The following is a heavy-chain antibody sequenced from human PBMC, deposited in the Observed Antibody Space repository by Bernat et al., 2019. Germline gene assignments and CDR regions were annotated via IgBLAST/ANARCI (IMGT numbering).Heavy chain of an antibody. Sequence: QLQLQESGPGLVKPSETLSLTCTVSGGSISSSSYYWGWIRQPPGKGLEWIGSIYYSGSTYYNPSLKSRVTISVDTYKNQFSLKLSSVTAADTAVYYCARERYGIVATIMNYWGQGTLVTVSP. CDR2: IYYSGST. V-gene: IGHV4-39*02. CDR3: ARERYGIVATIMNY. J-gene: IGHJ4*02. CDR1: GGSISSSSYY. D-gene: IGHD5-12*01.